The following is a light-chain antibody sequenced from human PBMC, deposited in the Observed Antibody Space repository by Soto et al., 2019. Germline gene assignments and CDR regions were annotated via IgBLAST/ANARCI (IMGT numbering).Light chain of an antibody. Sequence: QSALNQTASVSGSPGQSITISCTGTSSDVGAYNYVSWFQQHPGKAPTLIISEVSNRPSGVSNRFSGSKSGNAASLTISGLQAEDEADYFCFSFTTDWTHVFGTGTKV. CDR1: SSDVGAYNY. J-gene: IGLJ1*01. CDR3: FSFTTDWTHV. CDR2: EVS. V-gene: IGLV2-14*01.